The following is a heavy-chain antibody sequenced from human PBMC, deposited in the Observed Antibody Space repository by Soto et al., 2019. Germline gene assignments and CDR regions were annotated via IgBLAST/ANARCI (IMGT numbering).Heavy chain of an antibody. CDR3: ARSDYGMLTGYYRPYGLDY. V-gene: IGHV4-59*01. D-gene: IGHD3-9*01. CDR1: GGSISSYY. J-gene: IGHJ4*02. CDR2: IYYSGST. Sequence: PSETLSLTCTVSGGSISSYYWSWIRQPPGKGLEWIGYIYYSGSTNYNPSLKSRVTISVDTSKNQFSLKLSSVTAADTAVYYCARSDYGMLTGYYRPYGLDYWGQGTPVTVS.